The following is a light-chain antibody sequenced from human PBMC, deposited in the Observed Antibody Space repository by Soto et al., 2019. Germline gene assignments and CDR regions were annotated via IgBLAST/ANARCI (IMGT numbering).Light chain of an antibody. CDR2: AAS. Sequence: EIVMTQSPATLSVSPGERATLSCRASQSISSNLAWYHQTPGQAHRLLIYAASTRAPGIPASLSGSGSGTEFTLTLSSLQSEDFAFYYCQQFNNWPPRYTFGQGNKLEIK. J-gene: IGKJ2*01. CDR3: QQFNNWPPRYT. V-gene: IGKV3-15*01. CDR1: QSISSN.